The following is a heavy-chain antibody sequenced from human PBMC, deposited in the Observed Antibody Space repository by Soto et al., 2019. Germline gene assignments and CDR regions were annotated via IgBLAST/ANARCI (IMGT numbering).Heavy chain of an antibody. Sequence: QVQLVQSGAEVKKPESSVKVSCKAPGGTFGTYAISWVRQAPGQGLEWMGGIIPMFGTANYAQRFQDRVTITADESTTTVYMELSSLRSDDTAVYFCASGIQLWLRRINNGYSGWGQGTLVTVSS. CDR3: ASGIQLWLRRINNGYSG. J-gene: IGHJ4*02. V-gene: IGHV1-69*12. CDR2: IIPMFGTA. D-gene: IGHD5-18*01. CDR1: GGTFGTYA.